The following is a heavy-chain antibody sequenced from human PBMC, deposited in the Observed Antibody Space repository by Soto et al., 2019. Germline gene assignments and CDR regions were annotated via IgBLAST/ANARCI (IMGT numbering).Heavy chain of an antibody. CDR1: GGTFSSYA. D-gene: IGHD2-2*01. Sequence: QVQLVQSGAEVKKPGSSVKVSCKASGGTFSSYAISWVRQAPGQGLEWMGGIIPIFGTANYAQKFQSRVKITADESTSTAYMELSSLRSEDTAVYYCARYCSSTSCEYYYYYGMDVWGQGTTVTVSS. CDR3: ARYCSSTSCEYYYYYGMDV. CDR2: IIPIFGTA. J-gene: IGHJ6*02. V-gene: IGHV1-69*01.